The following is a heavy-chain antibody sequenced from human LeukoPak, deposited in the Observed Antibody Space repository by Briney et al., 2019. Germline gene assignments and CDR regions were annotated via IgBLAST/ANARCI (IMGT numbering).Heavy chain of an antibody. CDR2: IISEGSST. V-gene: IGHV3-74*01. Sequence: GGSLRLSCAASGFTFSNYWRHWVRQAPRKGLLWVSRIISEGSSTTYADSVKGRFTISRDNATTTLYLQMNSLRAEDTAVYYCARTAYSDYSLGFWGQGTLVTVSS. CDR3: ARTAYSDYSLGF. D-gene: IGHD5-12*01. CDR1: GFTFSNYW. J-gene: IGHJ4*02.